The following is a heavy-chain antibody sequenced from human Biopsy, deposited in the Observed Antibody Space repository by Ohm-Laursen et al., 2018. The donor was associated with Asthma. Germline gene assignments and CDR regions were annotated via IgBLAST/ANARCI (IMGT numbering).Heavy chain of an antibody. CDR2: SDHRGNT. Sequence: GTLSLTCSMYGLSSSAYYWTWIRQTPGKGLEWIGESDHRGNTNTNATLKSRVTISKAKSANEFSLKMKSVTAADTAIYYCARGPEWSGLDIWGQGTTVTASS. J-gene: IGHJ6*02. D-gene: IGHD3-3*01. CDR3: ARGPEWSGLDI. CDR1: GLSSSAYY. V-gene: IGHV4-34*01.